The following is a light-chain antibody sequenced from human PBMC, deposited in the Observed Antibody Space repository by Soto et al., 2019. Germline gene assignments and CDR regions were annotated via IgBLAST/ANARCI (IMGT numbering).Light chain of an antibody. V-gene: IGKV3-20*01. CDR1: QSVSSSY. CDR2: GAS. Sequence: EIVLTNSPSTRSVSPLERATLSCISSQSVSSSYLAWYQQKPGQAPRLLIYGASSRATGIPDRFSGSGSGTDFTLTISRLEPEDFAVYYCQQYGSSPRTFGQGTKVDIK. J-gene: IGKJ1*01. CDR3: QQYGSSPRT.